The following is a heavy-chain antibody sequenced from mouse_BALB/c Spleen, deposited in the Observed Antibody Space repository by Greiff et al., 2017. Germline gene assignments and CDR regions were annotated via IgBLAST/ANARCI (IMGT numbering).Heavy chain of an antibody. Sequence: VQLKQSGPGLVKPSQSLSLTCTVTGYSITSDYVWNWIRQFPGNKLEWMGYISYSGSTSYNPSLKSRISITRDTSKNQFFLQLNSVTTEDTATYYCARSPYGNYEGGFAYWGQGTLVTVSA. V-gene: IGHV3-2*02. D-gene: IGHD2-1*01. CDR1: GYSITSDYV. CDR2: ISYSGST. J-gene: IGHJ3*01. CDR3: ARSPYGNYEGGFAY.